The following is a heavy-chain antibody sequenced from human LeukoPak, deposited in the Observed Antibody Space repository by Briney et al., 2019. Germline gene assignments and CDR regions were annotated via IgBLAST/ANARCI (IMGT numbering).Heavy chain of an antibody. Sequence: NPSETLSLTCTVSGGSISSSSYYWGWIRQPPGKGLEWIGSIYYSGSTYYNPSLKSRVTISVDTSKNQFSLKLSSVTAADTAVYYCASYGDYVGMIDYWGQGTLVTVSS. D-gene: IGHD4-17*01. CDR3: ASYGDYVGMIDY. V-gene: IGHV4-39*07. CDR2: IYYSGST. J-gene: IGHJ4*02. CDR1: GGSISSSSYY.